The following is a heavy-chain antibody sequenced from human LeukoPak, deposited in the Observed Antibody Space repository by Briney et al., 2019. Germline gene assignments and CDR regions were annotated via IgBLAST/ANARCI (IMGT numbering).Heavy chain of an antibody. V-gene: IGHV4-39*07. D-gene: IGHD6-13*01. CDR2: IYYSGNT. Sequence: SETLSLTCTVSGGSISSSSYYWGWIRQPPGKGLEWIATIYYSGNTYYNPSLKSRVTISVDTSKNQFSLKLSSVTAADTAVYYCARERRQLEVDYWGQGTLVTVSS. CDR3: ARERRQLEVDY. CDR1: GGSISSSSYY. J-gene: IGHJ4*02.